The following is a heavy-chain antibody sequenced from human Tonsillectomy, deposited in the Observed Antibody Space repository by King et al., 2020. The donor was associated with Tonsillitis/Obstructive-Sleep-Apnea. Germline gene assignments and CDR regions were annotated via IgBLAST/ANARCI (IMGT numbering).Heavy chain of an antibody. J-gene: IGHJ4*02. V-gene: IGHV1-46*01. Sequence: VQLVQSGAEVKTPGASVKVSCKASGYTFTRYYIHWVRQARGQGLEWMGIISPSDGITTYAQKFQGRVTMTTDTSANTVYLDLSSLRSEDTAVYYCARDDVVGRYIDSWGQGTLVTVSS. CDR2: ISPSDGIT. CDR1: GYTFTRYY. CDR3: ARDDVVGRYIDS. D-gene: IGHD1-14*01.